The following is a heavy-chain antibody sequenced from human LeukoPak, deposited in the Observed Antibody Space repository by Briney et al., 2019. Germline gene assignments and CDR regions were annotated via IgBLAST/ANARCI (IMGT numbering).Heavy chain of an antibody. V-gene: IGHV4-31*03. Sequence: SETLSLTCTVSGGSISSGGYYWSWIRQHPGKGLEWIGYIYYSGSTYYNPSLKSRVTISVDRSKNQFSLKLSSVTAADTAVYYCARSMVRGVPYYFDYWGQGTLVTVSS. CDR1: GGSISSGGYY. J-gene: IGHJ4*02. D-gene: IGHD3-10*01. CDR3: ARSMVRGVPYYFDY. CDR2: IYYSGST.